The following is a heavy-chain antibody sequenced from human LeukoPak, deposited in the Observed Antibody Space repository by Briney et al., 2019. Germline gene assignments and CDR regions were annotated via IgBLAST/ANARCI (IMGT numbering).Heavy chain of an antibody. CDR2: INHSGST. Sequence: PSETLSLTCAVSGGSISSSNWWSWVRQPPGKGLEWIGEINHSGSTNYNPSLKSRVTISVDTSKNQFSLKLSSVTAADTAVYYCARGKFMIRFGGAGNWFDPWGQGTLVTVSS. CDR3: ARGKFMIRFGGAGNWFDP. V-gene: IGHV4-4*02. J-gene: IGHJ5*02. CDR1: GGSISSSNW. D-gene: IGHD3-16*01.